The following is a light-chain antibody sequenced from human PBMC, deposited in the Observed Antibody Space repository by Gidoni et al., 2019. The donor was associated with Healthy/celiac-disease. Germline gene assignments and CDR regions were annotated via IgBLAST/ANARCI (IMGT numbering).Light chain of an antibody. CDR2: DDS. V-gene: IGLV3-21*02. CDR3: QVWDSSSDHPYV. CDR1: NIGSKS. Sequence: SYVLTQPPSVSVAPGQTARITRGGNNIGSKSVHWYQHKPGQAPVLVVYDDSDRPSGIPERFSGSNSGNTATLTISRVEAGDEADYYCQVWDSSSDHPYVFGTGTKVTVL. J-gene: IGLJ1*01.